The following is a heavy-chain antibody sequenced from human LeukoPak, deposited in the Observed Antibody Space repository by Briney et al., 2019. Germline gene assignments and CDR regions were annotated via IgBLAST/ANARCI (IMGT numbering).Heavy chain of an antibody. CDR2: IVPIFGNT. D-gene: IGHD5-18*01. V-gene: IGHV1-18*01. CDR1: GGTFSSYA. J-gene: IGHJ4*02. CDR3: ARDGYGYYFDY. Sequence: ASVKVSCKASGGTFSSYAISWVRQAPGQGLEWMGRIVPIFGNTNYAQKLQGRVTMTTDTSTSTAYMELRSLRSDDTAVYYCARDGYGYYFDYWGQGTLVTVSS.